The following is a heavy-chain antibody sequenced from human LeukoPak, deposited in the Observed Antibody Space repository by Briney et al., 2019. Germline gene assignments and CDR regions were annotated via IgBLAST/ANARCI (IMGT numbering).Heavy chain of an antibody. CDR1: GFTFSSYS. Sequence: GGSLRLSCAASGFTFSSYSMNWVRQAPGKGLEWISSISSSISYIYYADSVKGRFTISRDNAKNSLYLQMNSLRAEDTAVYYCARDLRYIPRGVKASVTYFDYWGQGTLVTVSS. V-gene: IGHV3-21*01. D-gene: IGHD2-8*02. CDR3: ARDLRYIPRGVKASVTYFDY. CDR2: ISSSISYI. J-gene: IGHJ4*02.